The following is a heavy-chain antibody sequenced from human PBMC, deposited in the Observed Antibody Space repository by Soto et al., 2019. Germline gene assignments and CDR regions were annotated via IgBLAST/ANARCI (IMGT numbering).Heavy chain of an antibody. CDR1: GFTSSGYW. D-gene: IGHD4-4*01. V-gene: IGHV3-7*01. CDR2: INQDGSEK. J-gene: IGHJ5*02. CDR3: ARDYSNPRGRFDP. Sequence: EVQLVQSGGGLVQPGGSLRLSCAASGFTSSGYWMTWVRQAPGKGLEWVANINQDGSEKYYVDSVKGRFTISRDTAKDSLCLQMNSLRAEDTAIYYCARDYSNPRGRFDPWGQGTLVTVSS.